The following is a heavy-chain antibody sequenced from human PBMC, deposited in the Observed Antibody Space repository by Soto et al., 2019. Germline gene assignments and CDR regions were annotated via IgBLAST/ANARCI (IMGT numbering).Heavy chain of an antibody. J-gene: IGHJ5*02. D-gene: IGHD2-2*01. CDR3: AKEKISTSCCNWFDP. CDR1: GFTFSKYD. V-gene: IGHV3-48*01. CDR2: ISSSSSTI. Sequence: GGSLRLSCAASGFTFSKYDMSWVRQAPGKGLEWVSYISSSSSTIYYADSVKGRFTISRDNAKNSLYLQMNSLRAEDTAVYYCAKEKISTSCCNWFDPWGQGTLVTVSS.